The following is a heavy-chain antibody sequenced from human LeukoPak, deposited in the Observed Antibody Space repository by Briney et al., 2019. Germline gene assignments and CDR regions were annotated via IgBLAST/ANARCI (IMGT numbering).Heavy chain of an antibody. CDR1: GGSISSSSYY. V-gene: IGHV4-39*01. J-gene: IGHJ3*02. CDR3: ARHLVLGSNRGWFGLRKAFDI. CDR2: IYYSGST. Sequence: SETLSLTCTVSGGSISSSSYYWGWIRQPPGKGLEWIGSIYYSGSTYYNPSLKSRVTISVDTSKNQFSLKLSSVTAADTAVYYCARHLVLGSNRGWFGLRKAFDIWGQGTMVTVSS. D-gene: IGHD3-10*01.